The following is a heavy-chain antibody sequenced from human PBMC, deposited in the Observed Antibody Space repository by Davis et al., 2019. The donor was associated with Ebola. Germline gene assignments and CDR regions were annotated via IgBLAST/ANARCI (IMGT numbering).Heavy chain of an antibody. J-gene: IGHJ2*01. CDR2: ISATGVST. V-gene: IGHV3-23*01. CDR3: ARDQYSGYDLIWYFAL. Sequence: GESLKISCAASGLTVSGYAMGWVRQAPGKGLEWVAVISATGVSTHYADSVKGRFTISRDNSRDILYLQINSLRAEDTAIYYCARDQYSGYDLIWYFALWGRGTLVTVSS. D-gene: IGHD5-12*01. CDR1: GLTVSGYA.